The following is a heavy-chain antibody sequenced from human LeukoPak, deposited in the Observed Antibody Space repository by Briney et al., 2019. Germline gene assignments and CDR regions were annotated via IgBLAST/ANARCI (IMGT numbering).Heavy chain of an antibody. CDR3: ARTITIRGLTFDY. Sequence: SETLSLTCAVYGGSFSGYYWSWIRQPPGKGLEWTGEINHSGSTNYNPSLKSRVTISVDTSKNQFSLSLNSVTAADTAVYYCARTITIRGLTFDYWGQGTLVTVSS. D-gene: IGHD3-10*01. CDR2: INHSGST. V-gene: IGHV4-34*01. J-gene: IGHJ4*02. CDR1: GGSFSGYY.